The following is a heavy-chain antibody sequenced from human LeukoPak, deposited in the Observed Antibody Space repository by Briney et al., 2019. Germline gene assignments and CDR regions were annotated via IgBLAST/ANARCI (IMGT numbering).Heavy chain of an antibody. V-gene: IGHV4-34*01. D-gene: IGHD4-17*01. Sequence: SETLSLTCAVDGGSFSGHDWNWIRKPPRQGQGRMGEVNGSETTNYNPSLKSQITISVDKANTQFSLKLTPVSAADTAVYYCARTPQGDDYGDCAADYWGQGTQVTVSS. CDR3: ARTPQGDDYGDCAADY. CDR2: VNGSETT. J-gene: IGHJ4*02. CDR1: GGSFSGHD.